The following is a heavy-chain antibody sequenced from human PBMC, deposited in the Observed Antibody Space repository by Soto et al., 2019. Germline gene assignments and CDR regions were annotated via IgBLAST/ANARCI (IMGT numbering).Heavy chain of an antibody. V-gene: IGHV1-18*01. Sequence: GASVKVSCKTSGYTFSSYGISWVRQAPGHGLEWMGWIHAYNSKTNYAQKFQGRVTFTTDSSTSTAYMELRSLKLDDAAVYYCARERYNNSWYEAGFWGQGTQVTVSS. D-gene: IGHD6-13*01. CDR2: IHAYNSKT. J-gene: IGHJ4*02. CDR3: ARERYNNSWYEAGF. CDR1: GYTFSSYG.